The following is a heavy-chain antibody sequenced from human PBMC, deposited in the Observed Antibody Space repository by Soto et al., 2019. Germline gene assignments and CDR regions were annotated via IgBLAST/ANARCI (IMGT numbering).Heavy chain of an antibody. CDR3: AKPPSEIDFWSGYSYDY. Sequence: GGSLRLSCAASGFTFSSYAMSWVRQAPGKGLEWVSAISGSGGSTYYADSVKGRFTISRDNSKNTLYLQMNSLRAEDTAVYYCAKPPSEIDFWSGYSYDYWGQGTLVTVSS. CDR1: GFTFSSYA. CDR2: ISGSGGST. J-gene: IGHJ4*02. D-gene: IGHD3-3*01. V-gene: IGHV3-23*01.